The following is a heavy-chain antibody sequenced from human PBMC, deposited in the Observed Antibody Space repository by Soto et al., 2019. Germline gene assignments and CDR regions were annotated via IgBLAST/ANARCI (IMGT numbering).Heavy chain of an antibody. Sequence: QVQLVESGGGLVKPGGSLRLSCAASGFTFSDYYMSWIRQAPGKGLEWVSYISSSSSYTNYADSVKGRFTISRDNAKNSPYLQMNSLRAEDTAVYYCARAKGSYYFDYWGQGTLVTVSS. J-gene: IGHJ4*02. V-gene: IGHV3-11*05. CDR3: ARAKGSYYFDY. CDR2: ISSSSSYT. CDR1: GFTFSDYY. D-gene: IGHD6-13*01.